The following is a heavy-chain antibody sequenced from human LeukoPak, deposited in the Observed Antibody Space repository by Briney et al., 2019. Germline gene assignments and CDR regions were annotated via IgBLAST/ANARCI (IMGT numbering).Heavy chain of an antibody. J-gene: IGHJ4*02. D-gene: IGHD4/OR15-4a*01. Sequence: SETLSLTCTVSGGSISSGGYYWSWIRQHPGKGLEWIGYIYYSGSTYYNPSLKSRVTISVDTSKNQFSLKLSSVTAADTAVYYCARDLTTIGSFDYWGQGTLVTVSS. CDR3: ARDLTTIGSFDY. CDR1: GGSISSGGYY. CDR2: IYYSGST. V-gene: IGHV4-31*03.